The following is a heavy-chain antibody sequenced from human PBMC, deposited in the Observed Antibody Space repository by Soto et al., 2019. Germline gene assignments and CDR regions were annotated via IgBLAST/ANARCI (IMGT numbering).Heavy chain of an antibody. D-gene: IGHD6-19*01. Sequence: QLQLQESGPGLVKPSETLSLTCTVSGGSISSISYYWGWIRQPPGKGLEWIGSIYYSGSTYYNPSLKSRVTISVDTSKNQFSLKLSSVTAADTAVYYCARQGGIAVAGHFDYWGQGTLVTVSS. J-gene: IGHJ4*02. V-gene: IGHV4-39*01. CDR2: IYYSGST. CDR3: ARQGGIAVAGHFDY. CDR1: GGSISSISYY.